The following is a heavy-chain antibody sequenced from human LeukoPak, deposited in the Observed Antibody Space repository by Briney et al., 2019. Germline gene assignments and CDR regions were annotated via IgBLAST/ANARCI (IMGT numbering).Heavy chain of an antibody. CDR1: GFTFANYG. J-gene: IGHJ4*02. D-gene: IGHD1-26*01. CDR3: ARDHSVGATMGRY. V-gene: IGHV1-18*01. Sequence: ASVRVSCKTSGFTFANYGINWVRQAPGQGLEWMGWVSAYKDSTNFAQKFQGRVTMTTDTSTSTAYMELRSLTSDDTAVYFCARDHSVGATMGRYWGQGTLVTVSS. CDR2: VSAYKDST.